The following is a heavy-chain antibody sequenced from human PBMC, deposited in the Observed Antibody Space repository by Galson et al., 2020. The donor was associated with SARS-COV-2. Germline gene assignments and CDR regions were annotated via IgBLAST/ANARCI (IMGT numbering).Heavy chain of an antibody. CDR1: GFTFSSYT. J-gene: IGHJ4*02. CDR2: ISSSSNYK. V-gene: IGHV3-21*01. CDR3: ARDGLGYCSSTSCYEIDY. Sequence: GSLRLSCAASGFTFSSYTMNWVRQAPGKGLEWVSSISSSSNYKYYADSVKGRFTISRDNAKNSLYLQMNSVRAEDTAVYYCARDGLGYCSSTSCYEIDYWGQGTLVTVSS. D-gene: IGHD2-2*01.